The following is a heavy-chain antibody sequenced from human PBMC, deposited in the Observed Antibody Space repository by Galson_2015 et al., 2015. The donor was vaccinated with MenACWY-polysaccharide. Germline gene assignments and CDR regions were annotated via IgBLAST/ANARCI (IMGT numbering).Heavy chain of an antibody. CDR1: GFTFSSYV. D-gene: IGHD2-8*01. V-gene: IGHV3-23*01. CDR3: ARIMEHYIKSYYYGMDV. CDR2: ISYSGDTT. J-gene: IGHJ6*02. Sequence: SLRLSCAASGFTFSSYVMDWVRQAPGKGLESIASISYSGDTTYYADSVKGRFTISRDNSKNTLYLQLNSLRVEDTAMYFCARIMEHYIKSYYYGMDVWGQGTTVTVSS.